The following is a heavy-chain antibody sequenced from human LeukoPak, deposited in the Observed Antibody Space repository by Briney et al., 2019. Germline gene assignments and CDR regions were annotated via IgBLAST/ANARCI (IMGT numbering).Heavy chain of an antibody. J-gene: IGHJ4*02. Sequence: ASVKVSCKASGYTFTGYYMHWVRQAPGQGLEWMGRINPNSGGTNYAQKFQGWVTMTRDTSISTAYMELSRLRSDDTAVYYCARGSVRGVIITPPFDYWGQGTLVTVSS. CDR2: INPNSGGT. CDR1: GYTFTGYY. CDR3: ARGSVRGVIITPPFDY. D-gene: IGHD3-10*01. V-gene: IGHV1-2*04.